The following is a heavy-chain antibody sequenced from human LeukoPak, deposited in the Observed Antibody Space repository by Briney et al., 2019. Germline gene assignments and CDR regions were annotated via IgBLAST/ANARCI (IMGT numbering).Heavy chain of an antibody. J-gene: IGHJ4*02. D-gene: IGHD3-9*01. Sequence: PGGSLRLSCAGSGFTFSSYDMTWARQAPGKGLERLSSISGSADRTYYADSVKGRFTISRDNFKNTLYLQVNSLRGEDTAVYYCAILRGANFWGQGTLVTVSS. CDR2: ISGSADRT. CDR1: GFTFSSYD. V-gene: IGHV3-23*01. CDR3: AILRGANF.